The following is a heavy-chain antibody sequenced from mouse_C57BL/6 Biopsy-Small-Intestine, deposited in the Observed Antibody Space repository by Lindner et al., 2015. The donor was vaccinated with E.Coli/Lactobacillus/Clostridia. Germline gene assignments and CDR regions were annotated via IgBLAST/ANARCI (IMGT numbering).Heavy chain of an antibody. J-gene: IGHJ4*01. CDR3: VGTVYAMDY. V-gene: IGHV2-9-1*01. D-gene: IGHD1-1*01. CDR2: IWTGGGT. Sequence: VQLQESGPGLVAPSQSLSITCTVSGFSLTSYAISWVRQPPGKGLEWLGVIWTGGGTYYTSALKSRLSISKDNSKSQVFLKMNSLQTDDTATYYCVGTVYAMDYWGHGTSVTVSS. CDR1: GFSLTSYA.